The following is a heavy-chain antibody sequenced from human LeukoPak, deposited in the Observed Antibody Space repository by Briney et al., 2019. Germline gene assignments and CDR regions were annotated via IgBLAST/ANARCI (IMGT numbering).Heavy chain of an antibody. CDR3: ARGSYSGGWYTLGY. J-gene: IGHJ4*02. CDR1: GGSISSSSYY. D-gene: IGHD6-19*01. V-gene: IGHV4-39*01. Sequence: SETLSLTCTVSGGSISSSSYYWGWIRQPPGKGLEWIGSIYYSGSTYYNPSLKSRVTISVDTSKNQFSLKLSSVTAADTAVYYCARGSYSGGWYTLGYWGQGTLVTVSS. CDR2: IYYSGST.